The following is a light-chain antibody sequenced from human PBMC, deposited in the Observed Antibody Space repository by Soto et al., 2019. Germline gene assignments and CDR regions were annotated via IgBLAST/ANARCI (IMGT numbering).Light chain of an antibody. CDR3: QQYYRYPWT. CDR1: QSISSW. J-gene: IGKJ1*01. V-gene: IGKV1-5*03. Sequence: DIQMTQSPSTLSASVGDRVTTTCRASQSISSWLAWYQQKPGKAPKLLIYKASSLEGGVPSRFSGSGSGTEFTLTINSLQPDDFAAYYCQQYYRYPWTFGQGTKVEIK. CDR2: KAS.